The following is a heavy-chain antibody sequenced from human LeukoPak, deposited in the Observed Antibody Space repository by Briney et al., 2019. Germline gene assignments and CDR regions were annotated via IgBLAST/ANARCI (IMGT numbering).Heavy chain of an antibody. V-gene: IGHV3-7*01. CDR2: IKQDGSEK. D-gene: IGHD3-22*01. CDR3: ATDMASGYYGYDAFDI. J-gene: IGHJ3*02. Sequence: GGSLRLSCAASGFTFSSYWMSWVRQAPGKGLEWVANIKQDGSEKYYVDSVKGRLTISRDNAKNSLYLQMNSLRAEDTAVYYCATDMASGYYGYDAFDIWGQGTMVTVSS. CDR1: GFTFSSYW.